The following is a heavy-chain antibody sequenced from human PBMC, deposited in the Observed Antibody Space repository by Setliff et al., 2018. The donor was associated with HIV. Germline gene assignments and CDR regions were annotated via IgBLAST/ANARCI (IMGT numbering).Heavy chain of an antibody. CDR3: ARLSSYRSSSYYFDY. Sequence: SETLSLTCAVYGGSFSGYYWSWIRQPPGKGLEWIGSIYYSGNTYCKPSLKSRVTMSVDTSKNQFSLKLNSVTAADTAVYHCARLSSYRSSSYYFDYWGQGALVTVSS. J-gene: IGHJ4*02. CDR2: IYYSGNT. V-gene: IGHV4-34*01. CDR1: GGSFSGYY. D-gene: IGHD6-6*01.